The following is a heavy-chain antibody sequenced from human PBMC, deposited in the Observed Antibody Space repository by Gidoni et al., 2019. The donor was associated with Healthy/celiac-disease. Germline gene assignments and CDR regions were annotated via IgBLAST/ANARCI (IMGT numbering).Heavy chain of an antibody. D-gene: IGHD5-18*01. CDR1: GFTFDDYT. CDR3: AKDIGGDTTRGSLDY. Sequence: EVQLVESGGVVVQPGGSLRLSCAASGFTFDDYTMHWGRQAPGKGLEWVSLISWDGGSTYYADSVKGRFTISRDNSKNSLYLQMNSLRTEDTALYYCAKDIGGDTTRGSLDYWGQGTLVTVSS. V-gene: IGHV3-43*01. J-gene: IGHJ4*02. CDR2: ISWDGGST.